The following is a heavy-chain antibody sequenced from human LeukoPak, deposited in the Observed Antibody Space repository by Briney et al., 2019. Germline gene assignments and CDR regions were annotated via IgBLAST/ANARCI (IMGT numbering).Heavy chain of an antibody. CDR1: GYTFTAYY. CDR3: ASFYAPDRGIESQNLVTVY. V-gene: IGHV1-2*02. D-gene: IGHD2/OR15-2a*01. CDR2: LNPNSGGT. J-gene: IGHJ4*02. Sequence: ASVKVSCKASGYTFTAYYIHWVRQAPGQRLEWMGWLNPNSGGTEYAQKFQGRVTMTRDTSISTAYMELRRLRSDDTAVYYCASFYAPDRGIESQNLVTVYWGQGTLVSVSS.